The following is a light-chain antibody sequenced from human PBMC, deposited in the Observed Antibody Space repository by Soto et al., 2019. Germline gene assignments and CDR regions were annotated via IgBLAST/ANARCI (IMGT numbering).Light chain of an antibody. CDR3: QQYGSTPQT. V-gene: IGKV3-20*01. CDR2: DTS. CDR1: QSVSSNY. J-gene: IGKJ1*01. Sequence: EIVLTQSPGTLSLSPGERATLSCRASQSVSSNYLAWYQQKPGQAPRLLIYDTSSRATGIPDRFSGSGSGIDFTLTISRLEPEDFAVYYCQQYGSTPQTFGQGTKVDIK.